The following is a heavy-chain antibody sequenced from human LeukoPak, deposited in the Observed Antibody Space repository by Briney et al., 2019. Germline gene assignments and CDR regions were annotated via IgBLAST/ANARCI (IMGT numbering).Heavy chain of an antibody. Sequence: GGSLRLSCAASGFTFTSYAMTWVRQAPGKGLEWVSDISGSDDSTYYADSVKGRFTISRDNSKNTSYLQMNSLRAEDTAVYYCARGSLGSGYYYFDYWGQGTLVTVSS. D-gene: IGHD3-22*01. V-gene: IGHV3-23*01. CDR3: ARGSLGSGYYYFDY. J-gene: IGHJ4*02. CDR1: GFTFTSYA. CDR2: ISGSDDST.